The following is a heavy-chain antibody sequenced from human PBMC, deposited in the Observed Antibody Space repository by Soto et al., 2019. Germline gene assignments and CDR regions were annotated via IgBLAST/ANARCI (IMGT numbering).Heavy chain of an antibody. CDR2: ISSSGGST. CDR1: GVTRTSYA. J-gene: IGHJ4*02. V-gene: IGHV3-23*01. D-gene: IGHD3-3*01. CDR3: AKVRHIRSGYYLVPSDY. Sequence: GGFLTLYCAAGGVTRTSYAMSWVRQAPGKGQEWGSGISSSGGSTYYADSVKGRFTISRGNSNNTLYLQMNSLRAEDTAVYYCAKVRHIRSGYYLVPSDYWGQRTLVTVSS.